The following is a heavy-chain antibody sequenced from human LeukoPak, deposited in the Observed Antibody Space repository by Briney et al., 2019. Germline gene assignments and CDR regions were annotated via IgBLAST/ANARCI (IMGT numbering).Heavy chain of an antibody. J-gene: IGHJ6*02. V-gene: IGHV4-39*07. CDR2: INHSGST. D-gene: IGHD5-18*01. CDR1: GGSISSSSYY. CDR3: AGGAYSYGLPYYYYGMDV. Sequence: SETLSLTCTVSGGSISSSSYYWSWIRQPPGKGLEWIGEINHSGSTNYNPSLKSRVTISVDTSKNQFSLKLSSVTAADTAVYYCAGGAYSYGLPYYYYGMDVWGQGTTVTVSS.